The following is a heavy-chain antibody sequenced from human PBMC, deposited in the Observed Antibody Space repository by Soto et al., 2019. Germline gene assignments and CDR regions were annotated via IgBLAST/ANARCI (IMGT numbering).Heavy chain of an antibody. CDR2: ICSSGSTI. CDR3: ARDRDYYDRSGYCDY. V-gene: IGHV3-48*03. Sequence: GGSLRLSCAASGFTFSSYEMNWVRQAPGKGLEWVSYICSSGSTIYYADSVKGRFTISRDNVKNSLYLQMNSLRAEDTAVYYCARDRDYYDRSGYCDYWGQGTLVTVSS. D-gene: IGHD3-22*01. J-gene: IGHJ4*02. CDR1: GFTFSSYE.